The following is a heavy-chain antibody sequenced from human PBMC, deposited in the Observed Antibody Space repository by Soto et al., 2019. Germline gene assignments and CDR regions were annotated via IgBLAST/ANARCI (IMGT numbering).Heavy chain of an antibody. CDR3: AKDASNYDFWSGSSDY. CDR2: ISYDGSNK. V-gene: IGHV3-30*18. J-gene: IGHJ4*02. CDR1: GFTFSSYG. Sequence: PGGSLRLSCAASGFTFSSYGMHWVRQAPGKGLEWVAVISYDGSNKYYADSVKGRFTISRDNSKNTLYLQMNSLRAEDTAVYYCAKDASNYDFWSGSSDYWGQGTLVTVSS. D-gene: IGHD3-3*01.